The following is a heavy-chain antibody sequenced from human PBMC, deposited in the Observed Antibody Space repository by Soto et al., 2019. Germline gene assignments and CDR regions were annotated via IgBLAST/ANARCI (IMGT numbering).Heavy chain of an antibody. CDR2: IYYSGST. CDR3: ARLYLLGLIHP. J-gene: IGHJ3*01. D-gene: IGHD3-16*01. V-gene: IGHV4-59*08. Sequence: QVQLQESGPGLVKPSETLSLTCTVSGGSISSYYWSWIRQPPGKGLEWIGYIYYSGSTNYNPSLKGRVTISVDTSKNQFSLKLSSVTAADTAVYYCARLYLLGLIHPWGQGTMVTVSS. CDR1: GGSISSYY.